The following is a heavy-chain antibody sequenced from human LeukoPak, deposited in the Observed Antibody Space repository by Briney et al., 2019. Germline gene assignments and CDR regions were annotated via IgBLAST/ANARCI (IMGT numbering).Heavy chain of an antibody. CDR3: AKDPRSYYYYGMDV. CDR1: GFTFDDYA. V-gene: IGHV3-9*01. J-gene: IGHJ6*02. Sequence: GRSLRLSCAASGFTFDDYAMHWVRQAPGKGLEWVSGISWNSGSIGYADSVKGRFTISRDNAKNSLYLQMNSLRAEDTALYYCAKDPRSYYYYGMDVWGQGTTVTVSS. CDR2: ISWNSGSI. D-gene: IGHD6-19*01.